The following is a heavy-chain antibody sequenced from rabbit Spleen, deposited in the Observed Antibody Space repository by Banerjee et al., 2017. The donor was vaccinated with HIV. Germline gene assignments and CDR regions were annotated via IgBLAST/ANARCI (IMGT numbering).Heavy chain of an antibody. CDR2: IGFGSSGST. CDR1: GFSFSSSYY. CDR3: ARSYSSDKYGWGL. Sequence: QEQLEESGGGLVKPGGSLTLTCTASGFSFSSSYYMCWVRQAPGKGLEWIACIGFGSSGSTYYASWAKGRFTCSKASSTTVTLQMTSLTAADTATYFCARSYSSDKYGWGLWGPGTLVTVS. V-gene: IGHV1S45*01. D-gene: IGHD4-1*01. J-gene: IGHJ6*01.